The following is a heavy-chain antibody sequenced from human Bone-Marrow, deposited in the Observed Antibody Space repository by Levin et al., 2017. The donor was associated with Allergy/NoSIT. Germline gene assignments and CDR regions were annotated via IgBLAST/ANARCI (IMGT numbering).Heavy chain of an antibody. J-gene: IGHJ4*02. CDR1: GFTFSSYG. V-gene: IGHV3-30*18. D-gene: IGHD6-13*01. Sequence: GGSLRLSCAASGFTFSSYGMHWVRQVPGKGLEWLAVIAHDGSQKYYADSVKGRFTISRDNSKNTLYLQMNSLRTEDTAVYYCAKLSWAAAANDLDYWGQGTLVTVSS. CDR3: AKLSWAAAANDLDY. CDR2: IAHDGSQK.